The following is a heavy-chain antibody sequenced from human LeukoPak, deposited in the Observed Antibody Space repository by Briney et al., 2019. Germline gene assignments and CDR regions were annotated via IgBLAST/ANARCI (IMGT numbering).Heavy chain of an antibody. J-gene: IGHJ4*02. D-gene: IGHD6-13*01. Sequence: GGSLRLSCAASGFTFSSYEMNWVRQAPGKGLEWVSYISSSGSTIYYADSVKGRFTISRDNAKNSLYLQMNSLRAEDTAVYYCASSAAAEAMVYWGQGTLVTVFS. CDR3: ASSAAAEAMVY. CDR1: GFTFSSYE. V-gene: IGHV3-48*03. CDR2: ISSSGSTI.